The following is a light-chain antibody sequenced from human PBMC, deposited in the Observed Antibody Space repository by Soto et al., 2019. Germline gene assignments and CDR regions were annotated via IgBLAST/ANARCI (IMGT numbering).Light chain of an antibody. J-gene: IGKJ5*01. CDR2: DAS. Sequence: EFVLTQSPGTLSLSPGERVTLSCRASQTVRNNYLAWYQQKPGQAPRLLIYDASSRATGIPDRFSGGGSGTDFTLTISSLELEDFAVYYCQQRSNWPPAFGQGTRLEI. CDR1: QTVRNNY. CDR3: QQRSNWPPA. V-gene: IGKV3D-20*02.